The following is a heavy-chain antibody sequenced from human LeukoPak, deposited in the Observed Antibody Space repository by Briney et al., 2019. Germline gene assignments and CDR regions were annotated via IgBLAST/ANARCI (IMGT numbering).Heavy chain of an antibody. J-gene: IGHJ4*02. D-gene: IGHD3-3*02. CDR3: ARDHFWSGNFDY. Sequence: GGSLRLSCAASGFTFSSYSMNWVRQAPGKGLEWVSSISSSSSYIYYADSVKGRFTISRDNAKNSLYLQMNSLRAEDTAVYYCARDHFWSGNFDYWGQGPWSPSPQ. V-gene: IGHV3-21*01. CDR2: ISSSSSYI. CDR1: GFTFSSYS.